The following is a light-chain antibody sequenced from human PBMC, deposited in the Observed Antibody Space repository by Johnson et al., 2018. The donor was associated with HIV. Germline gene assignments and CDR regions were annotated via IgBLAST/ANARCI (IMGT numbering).Light chain of an antibody. CDR3: ATWDTSLSAGGV. V-gene: IGLV1-51*02. CDR1: SSNIGNNY. CDR2: ENN. J-gene: IGLJ1*01. Sequence: HSVLSQPPSVSAAPGQKVTISCSGSSSNIGNNYVSWYQQLPGTAPKLLIYENNERPSGIPDRFSGSKSGTSATLGITGLQTGDEAEYYCATWDTSLSAGGVFGTGTKVTVL.